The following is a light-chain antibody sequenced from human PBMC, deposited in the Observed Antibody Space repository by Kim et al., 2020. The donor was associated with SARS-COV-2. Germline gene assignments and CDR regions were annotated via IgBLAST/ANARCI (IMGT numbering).Light chain of an antibody. J-gene: IGKJ5*01. CDR3: QQYGTSPVT. V-gene: IGKV3-20*01. CDR2: GAS. Sequence: EHVLTQSPGTLSLSPGGRATLSCWASQSVTRNNLAWYHQKAGQAPRLLIYGASSRATGIPDRFSGSGSGTDFTLTISRLEPEDFAVYYCQQYGTSPVTFGQGTRLEIK. CDR1: QSVTRNN.